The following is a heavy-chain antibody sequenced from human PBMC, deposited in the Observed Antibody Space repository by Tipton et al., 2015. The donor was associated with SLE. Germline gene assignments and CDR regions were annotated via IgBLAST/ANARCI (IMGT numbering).Heavy chain of an antibody. CDR3: ARGGLGYSYYYYMDV. J-gene: IGHJ6*03. Sequence: TLSLTCTVSGGSISDRGFYWGWIRQTPGKGLEWIGSIYYSGTTYYNPSLKSRVTISVDTSKNQFSLKLSSVTAADTAVYYCARGGLGYSYYYYMDVWGKGTTVTVSS. CDR1: GGSISDRGFY. CDR2: IYYSGTT. D-gene: IGHD5-18*01. V-gene: IGHV4-39*07.